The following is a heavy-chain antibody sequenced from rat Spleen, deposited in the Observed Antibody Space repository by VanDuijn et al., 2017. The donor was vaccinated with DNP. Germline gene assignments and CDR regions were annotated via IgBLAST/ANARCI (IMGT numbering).Heavy chain of an antibody. CDR1: GFNFNDYW. CDR3: ARGRLYPHFAMDA. Sequence: EVKLVESGGGLVQPGRSLKLSCAASGFNFNDYWMGWVRQAPGKGIEWIGEINKESNTINYTPSCNDKFTIHRDTAQNPVYLTIRKLRTQDTVIYYCARGRLYPHFAMDAWGEGTSVTVSS. V-gene: IGHV4-2*01. CDR2: INKESNTI. J-gene: IGHJ4*01. D-gene: IGHD1-1*01.